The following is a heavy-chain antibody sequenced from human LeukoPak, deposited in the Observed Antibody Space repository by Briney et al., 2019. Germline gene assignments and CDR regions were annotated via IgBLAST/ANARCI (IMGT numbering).Heavy chain of an antibody. J-gene: IGHJ5*02. D-gene: IGHD2-15*01. CDR1: GFSFSSYA. CDR2: ISGDGTRT. V-gene: IGHV3-23*01. CDR3: ARILA. Sequence: PGGSLRLSCAASGFSFSSYAMTWARQAPVKGLEWVSAISGDGTRTYYADSVKGRFTISRDNAKNSLYLQMDSLRAEDTAVYYCARILAWGQGTLVTVSS.